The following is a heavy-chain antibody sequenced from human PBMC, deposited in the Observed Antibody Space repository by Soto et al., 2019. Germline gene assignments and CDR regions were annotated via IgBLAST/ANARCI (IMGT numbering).Heavy chain of an antibody. CDR2: INPNSGGT. D-gene: IGHD3-22*01. Sequence: GASVKVYCKASGYTFTGYYMHWVRQAPGQGLEWMGWINPNSGGTNYAQKFQGWVTMTRDTSISTAYMELSRLRSDDTAVYYCARGRSSGYPDYYGMDVWGQGTTVTVSS. CDR1: GYTFTGYY. J-gene: IGHJ6*02. V-gene: IGHV1-2*04. CDR3: ARGRSSGYPDYYGMDV.